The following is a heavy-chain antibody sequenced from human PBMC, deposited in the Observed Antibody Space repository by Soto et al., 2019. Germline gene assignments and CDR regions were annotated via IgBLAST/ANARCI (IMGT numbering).Heavy chain of an antibody. V-gene: IGHV3-23*01. CDR3: AKDAYTKYYYYGMDV. D-gene: IGHD4-4*01. J-gene: IGHJ6*02. Sequence: EVQLSESGGGLAQPGGSLRLSCEASGFNFRIYAMNWVRQAPGKGLEWVSNISDSGGSTYYADSVKGRFTISRDNSDNTLYLEMNSLRVDDTAIYYCAKDAYTKYYYYGMDVWGQGTTVTVSS. CDR1: GFNFRIYA. CDR2: ISDSGGST.